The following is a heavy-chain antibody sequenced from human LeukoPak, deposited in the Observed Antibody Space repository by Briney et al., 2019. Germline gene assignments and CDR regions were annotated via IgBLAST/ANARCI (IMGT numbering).Heavy chain of an antibody. CDR2: INHSGST. J-gene: IGHJ5*02. V-gene: IGHV4-34*01. CDR3: ARFGVYLNWFDP. CDR1: GGSFSGYY. Sequence: SETLSLTCAVYGGSFSGYYWSWIRQPPGKGLEWIGEINHSGSTNYNPSLKSRVTISVDTSKNQFSLKLSSVTAADTAVYYCARFGVYLNWFDPWGQGTLVTVSS. D-gene: IGHD3-3*01.